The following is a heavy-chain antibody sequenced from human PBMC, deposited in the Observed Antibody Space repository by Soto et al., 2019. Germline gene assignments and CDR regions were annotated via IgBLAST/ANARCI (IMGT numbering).Heavy chain of an antibody. J-gene: IGHJ2*01. Sequence: EVHLLESGGGSVQPGGSLRLSCAASGLTFSSYVMSWVRQAPGKGLEWASAISGSGSDTYYAVSVKGRFTISRDNSKNTLYLQRHSLRADYTAVYYCAKRRGDGYFDLWGRGTLVTVSS. V-gene: IGHV3-23*01. CDR1: GLTFSSYV. D-gene: IGHD7-27*01. CDR3: AKRRGDGYFDL. CDR2: ISGSGSDT.